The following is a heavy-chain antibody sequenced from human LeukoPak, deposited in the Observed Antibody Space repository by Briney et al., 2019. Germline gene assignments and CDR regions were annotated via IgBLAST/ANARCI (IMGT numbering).Heavy chain of an antibody. J-gene: IGHJ4*02. Sequence: PSETLSLTCAVYGGSFSGYYWSWTRQPPGKGLEWIEEINHSGSTNYNPSLKSRVTISVDTSKNQFSLKLSSVTAADTAVYYCARGAAKRNDFWSGYYSYYFDYWGQGTLVTVSS. CDR2: INHSGST. D-gene: IGHD3-3*01. V-gene: IGHV4-34*01. CDR3: ARGAAKRNDFWSGYYSYYFDY. CDR1: GGSFSGYY.